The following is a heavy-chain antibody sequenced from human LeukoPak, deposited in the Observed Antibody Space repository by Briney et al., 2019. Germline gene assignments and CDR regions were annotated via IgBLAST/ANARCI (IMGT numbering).Heavy chain of an antibody. CDR3: ARAPSQLRFHWFDP. CDR2: INHSGST. Sequence: PSETLSLTWAVDGWSFSGYYWSWIRQPPGKGLQGIGEINHSGSTNYNPSLKSRVTISVDTSKNQFSLKLSSVTAADTAVYYCARAPSQLRFHWFDPWGQGTLVTVSS. D-gene: IGHD2-2*01. V-gene: IGHV4-34*01. J-gene: IGHJ5*02. CDR1: GWSFSGYY.